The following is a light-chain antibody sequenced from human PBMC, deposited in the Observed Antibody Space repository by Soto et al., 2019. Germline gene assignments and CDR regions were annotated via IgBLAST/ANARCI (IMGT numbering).Light chain of an antibody. CDR2: GAS. CDR3: QQFHNWPRT. J-gene: IGKJ1*01. V-gene: IGKV3-15*01. CDR1: QSMGSN. Sequence: EILVTQSPATMSVSPGERATLSCRASQSMGSNLAWYQQKPGKAPRLVIYGASTRAAGIPARFGGSGSGTEFTLTITRLQSEDFAVYYCQQFHNWPRTFGQGTKVDIK.